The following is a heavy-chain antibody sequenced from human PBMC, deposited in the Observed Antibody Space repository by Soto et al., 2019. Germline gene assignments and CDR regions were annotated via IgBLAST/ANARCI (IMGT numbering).Heavy chain of an antibody. CDR1: DGSFSGSS. CDR3: ETSVLRFYPDYYYGMDV. Sequence: QVHLQQWGGGLLKPSETLSLRCVVYDGSFSGSSWNWVRQAPGKGLEWIGEITESGSVNYNPSLKSRVSVSLDSSYKHFSLTLTSLTAADTAVYYCETSVLRFYPDYYYGMDVWGQGTSVTVAS. D-gene: IGHD3-3*01. CDR2: ITESGSV. V-gene: IGHV4-34*02. J-gene: IGHJ6*01.